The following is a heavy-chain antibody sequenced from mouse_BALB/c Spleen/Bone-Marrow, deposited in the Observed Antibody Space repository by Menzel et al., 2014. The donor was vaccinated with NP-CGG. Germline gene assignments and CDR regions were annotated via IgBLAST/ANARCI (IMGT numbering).Heavy chain of an antibody. Sequence: VKLMESGAELMKPGASVKISCKATGYTFSSYWIEWVKQRPGHGLEWIGEILPGSGSTNYNEKFKGKATFTADTSSNTAYMQLSSPTSEDSAVYYCARGGISWFAYWGQGTLVTVSA. CDR3: ARGGISWFAY. V-gene: IGHV1-9*01. CDR2: ILPGSGST. J-gene: IGHJ3*01. CDR1: GYTFSSYW.